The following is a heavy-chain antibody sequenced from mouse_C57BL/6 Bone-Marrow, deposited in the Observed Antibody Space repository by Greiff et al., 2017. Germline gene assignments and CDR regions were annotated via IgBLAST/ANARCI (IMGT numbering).Heavy chain of an antibody. J-gene: IGHJ2*01. CDR1: GYTFTSYW. V-gene: IGHV1-64*01. Sequence: QVQLQQSGAELVKPGASVKLSCKASGYTFTSYWMHWVKQRPGQGLEWIGMIHPNSGSTNYNEKFKSKATLTVDKSSSTAYMQLSSLTSEDSAVYYCARRGTLGVDYWGQGTTLTVSS. CDR2: IHPNSGST. CDR3: ARRGTLGVDY. D-gene: IGHD4-1*01.